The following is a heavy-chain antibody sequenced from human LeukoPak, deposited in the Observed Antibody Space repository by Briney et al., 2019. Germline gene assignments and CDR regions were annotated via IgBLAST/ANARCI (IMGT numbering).Heavy chain of an antibody. D-gene: IGHD6-13*01. CDR1: DGSISNNY. CDR3: ARGYSTYDY. J-gene: IGHJ4*02. V-gene: IGHV4-59*01. Sequence: PSETLSLTCTVSDGSISNNYWSWIRQPPGKGLEWIGYIYYSGSTNYNPSLKSRVTISVVTSKKEFSLELTSVTAADTALYYCARGYSTYDYWGQGILVTVSS. CDR2: IYYSGST.